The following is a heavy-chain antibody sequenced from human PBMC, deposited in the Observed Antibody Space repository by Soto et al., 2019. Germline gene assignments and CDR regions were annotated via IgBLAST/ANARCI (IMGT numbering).Heavy chain of an antibody. CDR3: ARKGTGQPLDY. J-gene: IGHJ4*02. CDR1: GFTFIKYG. V-gene: IGHV1-18*04. D-gene: IGHD1-1*01. Sequence: QVQLVQSGVEVQKPGASVKVSCKASGFTFIKYGFTWVRQAPGQGLEWMGWISAYNGDTHYAQKLQGSVTLTTDTSTSTAYMELRSLRSDDTAVYYCARKGTGQPLDYWGQGALVTVSS. CDR2: ISAYNGDT.